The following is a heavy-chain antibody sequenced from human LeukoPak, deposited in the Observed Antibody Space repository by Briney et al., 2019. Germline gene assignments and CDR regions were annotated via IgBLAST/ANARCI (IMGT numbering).Heavy chain of an antibody. D-gene: IGHD5-18*01. J-gene: IGHJ4*02. CDR1: GYIFTSYW. CDR2: IYPGDSGT. Sequence: GESLKISCKGSGYIFTSYWIGWVRQSPGKGLEWMGVIYPGDSGTRYMPSFQGQVTISADKSITTAYLQWSSLKASDTAIYYCARGGYIYGFDYWGQGTLVTVSS. CDR3: ARGGYIYGFDY. V-gene: IGHV5-51*01.